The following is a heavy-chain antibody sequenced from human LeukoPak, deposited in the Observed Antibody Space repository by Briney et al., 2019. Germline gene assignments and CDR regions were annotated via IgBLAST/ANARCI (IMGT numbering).Heavy chain of an antibody. D-gene: IGHD5-12*01. V-gene: IGHV4-61*02. CDR2: IYTSGST. CDR1: GDSIRSGTYH. Sequence: NPSQTLSLTCSVSGDSIRSGTYHWSWIRQPAGKGLEWIGRIYTSGSTSYNPSLKSRVTISVDTSKNKFSLKLTSVTAADTAVYYCARGRGATRIDYWGQGTLVTVSS. J-gene: IGHJ4*02. CDR3: ARGRGATRIDY.